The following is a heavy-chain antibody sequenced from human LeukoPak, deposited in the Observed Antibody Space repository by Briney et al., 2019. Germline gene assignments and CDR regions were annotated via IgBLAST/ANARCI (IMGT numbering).Heavy chain of an antibody. CDR1: GGSISSGGYY. Sequence: PSQTLSLTCTVSGGSISSGGYYWSWIRQHPGKGLEWIGYIYYSGSTYYNPSLKSRVTISVDTSKNQFSLKLSSVTAADTAVYYCASSLVLRFLEWSRLFDPWGQGTLVTVSS. D-gene: IGHD3-3*01. V-gene: IGHV4-31*03. J-gene: IGHJ5*02. CDR3: ASSLVLRFLEWSRLFDP. CDR2: IYYSGST.